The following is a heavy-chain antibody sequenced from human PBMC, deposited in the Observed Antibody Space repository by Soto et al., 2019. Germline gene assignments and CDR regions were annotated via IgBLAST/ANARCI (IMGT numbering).Heavy chain of an antibody. J-gene: IGHJ4*02. Sequence: QVQLVQSGAEVKKPGASVKVSCKASGYTFTSYAMHWVRQAPGQRLEWMGWINAGNGNTKYSQKFQGRVTITRDTSASTAYMELSSLRSEDTAVYYCARGKGGDSGYDNFDYWGQGTLVTVSS. CDR3: ARGKGGDSGYDNFDY. V-gene: IGHV1-3*01. CDR1: GYTFTSYA. CDR2: INAGNGNT. D-gene: IGHD5-12*01.